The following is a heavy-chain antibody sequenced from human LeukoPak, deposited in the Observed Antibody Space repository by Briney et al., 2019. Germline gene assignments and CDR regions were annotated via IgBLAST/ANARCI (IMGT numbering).Heavy chain of an antibody. V-gene: IGHV3-7*03. CDR3: ARNSHDFWSGYYLDY. D-gene: IGHD3-3*01. J-gene: IGHJ4*02. CDR1: GFTFSSYW. Sequence: GGSLRLSCAASGFTFSSYWMSWVRQAPGKGLEWVANIKQDGSEKYYVDSVKGRFTISRDNAKNSLYLQMNSLRAEDTALYHCARNSHDFWSGYYLDYWGQGTLVTVSS. CDR2: IKQDGSEK.